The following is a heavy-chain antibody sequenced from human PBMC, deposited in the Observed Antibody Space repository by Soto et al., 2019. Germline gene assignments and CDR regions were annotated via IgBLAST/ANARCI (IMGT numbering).Heavy chain of an antibody. CDR1: GFTFSSYG. Sequence: GGSLRLSCAASGFTFSSYGMHWVRQAPGKGLEWVAVIWYDGSNKYYADSVKGRFTISRDNSKNTLYLQMNSLRAEDTAVYYCARGVYMVFAEHDYWGQGPLVTVSS. CDR3: ARGVYMVFAEHDY. D-gene: IGHD3-10*01. CDR2: IWYDGSNK. V-gene: IGHV3-33*01. J-gene: IGHJ4*02.